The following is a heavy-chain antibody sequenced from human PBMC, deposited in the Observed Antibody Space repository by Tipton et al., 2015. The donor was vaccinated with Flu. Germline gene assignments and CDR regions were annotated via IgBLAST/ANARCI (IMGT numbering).Heavy chain of an antibody. V-gene: IGHV3-7*03. CDR1: TFTFSRYW. D-gene: IGHD3-10*01. Sequence: SLRLSCAASTFTFSRYWMSWVRQAPGKGLEWVANIKEDGSERSYVDSVKGRFTISRDNSKDTVSLQMISLSAEDTAVYYCAKGGTTLIRGVRNWFDPWGPGTVVTVST. CDR2: IKEDGSER. J-gene: IGHJ5*02. CDR3: AKGGTTLIRGVRNWFDP.